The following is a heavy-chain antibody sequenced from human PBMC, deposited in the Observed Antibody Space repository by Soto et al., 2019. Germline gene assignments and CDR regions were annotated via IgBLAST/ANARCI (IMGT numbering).Heavy chain of an antibody. D-gene: IGHD5-18*01. Sequence: GESLKISCKGSGYSFTSYWIGWVRQMPGKGLEWMGIIYPGDSDTRYSPSFQGQVTISADKSISTAYLQWSSLKASDTAMYYCARLPRGTAMVPDPYYFDYWGQGTLVTVSS. V-gene: IGHV5-51*01. CDR3: ARLPRGTAMVPDPYYFDY. CDR1: GYSFTSYW. J-gene: IGHJ4*02. CDR2: IYPGDSDT.